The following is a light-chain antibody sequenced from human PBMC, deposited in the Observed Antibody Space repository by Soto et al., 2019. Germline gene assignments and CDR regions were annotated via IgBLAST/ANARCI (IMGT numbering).Light chain of an antibody. Sequence: QSVLTQPPSASGSPGQSVTISCTGTSSDVGGYNYVSWYQHHPGKAPKLIIYEVYKRPSGVPDRFSGSKSGNTAALTVSGLQAEVEADYYSSSYLGTNSYVFGTGTKVTVL. V-gene: IGLV2-8*01. CDR3: SSYLGTNSYV. CDR2: EVY. J-gene: IGLJ1*01. CDR1: SSDVGGYNY.